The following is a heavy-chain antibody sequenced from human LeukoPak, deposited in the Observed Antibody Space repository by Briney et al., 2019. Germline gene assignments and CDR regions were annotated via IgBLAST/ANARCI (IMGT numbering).Heavy chain of an antibody. CDR3: ARQGLYDSTDYWTFQH. J-gene: IGHJ1*01. D-gene: IGHD3-22*01. V-gene: IGHV3-11*06. Sequence: GGSLRLSCAASGFTFSDYYMSWIRQAPGKGLEWISYISSSSNYKNYADSVQGRFTISRDNAKSSLYLQMNGLRAVDTAVYYCARQGLYDSTDYWTFQHWGQGTLVTVSS. CDR1: GFTFSDYY. CDR2: ISSSSNYK.